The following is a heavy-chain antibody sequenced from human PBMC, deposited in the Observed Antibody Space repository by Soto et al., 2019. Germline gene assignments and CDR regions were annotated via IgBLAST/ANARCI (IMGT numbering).Heavy chain of an antibody. D-gene: IGHD5-12*01. CDR3: AKGEVYSGYDESGQ. CDR2: ISGSGGST. Sequence: GGSLRLSCAAPGFTFSSYAMSWVRQAPGKGLEWVSAISGSGGSTYYADSVKGRFTISRDNSKNTLYLQMNSLRAEDTAVYYCAKGEVYSGYDESGQWGQGTLVTVSS. V-gene: IGHV3-23*01. CDR1: GFTFSSYA. J-gene: IGHJ4*02.